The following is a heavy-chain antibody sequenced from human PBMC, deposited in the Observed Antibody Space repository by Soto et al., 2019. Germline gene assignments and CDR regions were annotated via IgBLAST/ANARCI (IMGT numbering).Heavy chain of an antibody. J-gene: IGHJ6*02. CDR2: IYYSGSN. V-gene: IGHV4-31*03. CDR3: ARARRYCSSTSCIYYYYGMDG. D-gene: IGHD2-2*01. Sequence: MPLTCTAPGGALSTGGNYAILVSRHAGKGLEWIGYIYYSGSNYYNPSIKSRVTISVDTSKTQFSLKLSSVTAANTAVYYCARARRYCSSTSCIYYYYGMDGWVQATKLTFSS. CDR1: GGALSTGGNY.